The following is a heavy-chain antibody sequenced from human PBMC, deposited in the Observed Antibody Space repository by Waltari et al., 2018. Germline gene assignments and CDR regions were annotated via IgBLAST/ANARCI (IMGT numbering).Heavy chain of an antibody. Sequence: VQLQQWGTGLLKPSETLSLTRAVYGGSLSGYYWSWIRQPPGKGLEWIGEINHSGSTNYNPSLKSRVTISVDTSKNQFSLKLSSVTAADTAVYYCARGATTVTHRLDYWGQGTLVTVSS. CDR1: GGSLSGYY. V-gene: IGHV4-34*01. J-gene: IGHJ4*02. D-gene: IGHD4-17*01. CDR2: INHSGST. CDR3: ARGATTVTHRLDY.